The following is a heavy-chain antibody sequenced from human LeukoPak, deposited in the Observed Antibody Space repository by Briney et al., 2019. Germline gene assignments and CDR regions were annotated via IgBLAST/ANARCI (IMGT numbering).Heavy chain of an antibody. V-gene: IGHV1-8*01. Sequence: GASVTVSCKASGYTFTSYDINWVRQATGQGLEWMGWMNPNSGNTGYAQKFQGRVTVTRNTSISTAYMELSSLRSEDTAVYYCARGTKEWQQLVLYYYYYYYMDVWGKGTTVTVSS. CDR1: GYTFTSYD. D-gene: IGHD6-13*01. CDR3: ARGTKEWQQLVLYYYYYYYMDV. J-gene: IGHJ6*03. CDR2: MNPNSGNT.